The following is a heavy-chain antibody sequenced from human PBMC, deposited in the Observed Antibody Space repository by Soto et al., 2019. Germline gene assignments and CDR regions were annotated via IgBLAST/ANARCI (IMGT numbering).Heavy chain of an antibody. CDR1: WFTFRRYW. CDR3: VRDDVGVGIDY. V-gene: IGHV3-74*03. CDR2: IDSDGNST. J-gene: IGHJ4*02. Sequence: TGGALRVSCATPWFTFRRYWIHWVRQVPGKGLVRVSHIDSDGNSTTYADSVKGRFTISRDNAKNTVYLQMNSLRAEDTAVYYCVRDDVGVGIDYWGLGTLVTVSS. D-gene: IGHD1-26*01.